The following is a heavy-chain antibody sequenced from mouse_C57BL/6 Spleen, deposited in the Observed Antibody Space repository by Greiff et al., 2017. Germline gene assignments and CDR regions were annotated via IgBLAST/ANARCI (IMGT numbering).Heavy chain of an antibody. CDR2: IDPSDSYT. V-gene: IGHV1-50*01. CDR3: AIDYGCDY. J-gene: IGHJ2*01. Sequence: QVQLQQPGAELVKPGASVKLSCKASGYTFTSYWMQWVKQRPGQGLEWIGEIDPSDSYTNYNQKFKGKATLTVDTSSSTAYMQLSSLTSEDSAVYYCAIDYGCDYWGQGTTLAVSS. CDR1: GYTFTSYW. D-gene: IGHD2-2*01.